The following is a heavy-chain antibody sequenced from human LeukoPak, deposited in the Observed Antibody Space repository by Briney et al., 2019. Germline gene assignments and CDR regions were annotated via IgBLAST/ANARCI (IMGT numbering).Heavy chain of an antibody. CDR2: IYYSGST. D-gene: IGHD5-18*01. J-gene: IGHJ3*02. V-gene: IGHV4-59*01. CDR1: GGSISSYY. Sequence: SETLSLTCTVSGGSISSYYWSWIRQPPGKGLERIGYIYYSGSTNYNPSLKSRVTISVDTSKNQFSLKLSSVTAADTAVYYCARDGTRGYSYGDDAFDIWGQGTMVTVSS. CDR3: ARDGTRGYSYGDDAFDI.